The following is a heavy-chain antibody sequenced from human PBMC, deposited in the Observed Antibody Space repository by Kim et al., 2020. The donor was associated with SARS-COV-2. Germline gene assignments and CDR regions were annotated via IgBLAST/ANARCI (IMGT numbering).Heavy chain of an antibody. Sequence: GGSLRLSCAASGFTFSSYWMSWVRQAPGKGLEWVANIKQDGSEKYYVDSVKGRFTISRDNAKNSLYLQMNSLRAEDTAVYYCARRIAAAYFFYFDYWGQGTLVTVSS. V-gene: IGHV3-7*03. CDR2: IKQDGSEK. J-gene: IGHJ4*02. CDR1: GFTFSSYW. CDR3: ARRIAAAYFFYFDY. D-gene: IGHD6-13*01.